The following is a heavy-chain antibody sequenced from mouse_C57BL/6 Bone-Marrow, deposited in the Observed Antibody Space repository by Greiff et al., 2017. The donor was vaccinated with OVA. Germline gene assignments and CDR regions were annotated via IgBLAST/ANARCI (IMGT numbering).Heavy chain of an antibody. CDR1: GFSLTSYA. J-gene: IGHJ4*01. Sequence: QVQLQQSGPGLVAPSQSLSITCTVSGFSLTSYAISWVRQPPGKGLEWLGVIWTGGGTNYNSALKSRLSISKDNSKSQVFLKMNSLQTDDTARYYCARNPIYYGNSFYAMDYWGQGTSVTVSS. D-gene: IGHD2-1*01. CDR2: IWTGGGT. V-gene: IGHV2-9-1*01. CDR3: ARNPIYYGNSFYAMDY.